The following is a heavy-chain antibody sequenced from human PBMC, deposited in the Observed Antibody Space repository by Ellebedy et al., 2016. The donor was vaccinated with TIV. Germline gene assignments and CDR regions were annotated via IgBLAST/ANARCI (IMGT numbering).Heavy chain of an antibody. J-gene: IGHJ4*02. Sequence: GESLKISCAASGFTFSSYAMSWVRQAPGKGLEWVSAIGGSGDRTYYADSVKCRFTISRANFQTTRHLQMNSLRAEDTALYYCSKLEGSDYWSGCNFDYWGQGTLVTVSS. CDR1: GFTFSSYA. D-gene: IGHD3-3*01. V-gene: IGHV3-23*01. CDR2: IGGSGDRT. CDR3: SKLEGSDYWSGCNFDY.